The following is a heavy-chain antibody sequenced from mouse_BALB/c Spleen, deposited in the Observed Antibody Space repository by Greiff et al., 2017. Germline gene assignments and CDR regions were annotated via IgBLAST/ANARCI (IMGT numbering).Heavy chain of an antibody. CDR3: ARGNTATPFAY. D-gene: IGHD1-2*01. Sequence: EVKLMESGAELVKPGASVKLSCTASGFNIKDTYMHWVKQRPEQGLEWIGRIDPANGNTKYDPKFQGKATITADTSSNTAYLQLSSLTSEDTAVYYCARGNTATPFAYWGQGTLVTVSA. V-gene: IGHV14-3*02. CDR1: GFNIKDTY. CDR2: IDPANGNT. J-gene: IGHJ3*01.